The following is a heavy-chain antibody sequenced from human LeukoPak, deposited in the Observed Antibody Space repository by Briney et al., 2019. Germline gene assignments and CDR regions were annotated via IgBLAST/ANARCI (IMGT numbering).Heavy chain of an antibody. CDR1: GFTFSSYA. D-gene: IGHD2-2*01. Sequence: GGSLRLSCAASGFTFSSYAMHWVRQAPGKGPEWVAVISYDGSNKYYADSVKGRFTISRDNSKNTLYLQMNSLRAEDTAVYYCARGEGDIVVVPADYWGQGTLVTVSS. J-gene: IGHJ4*02. V-gene: IGHV3-30-3*01. CDR3: ARGEGDIVVVPADY. CDR2: ISYDGSNK.